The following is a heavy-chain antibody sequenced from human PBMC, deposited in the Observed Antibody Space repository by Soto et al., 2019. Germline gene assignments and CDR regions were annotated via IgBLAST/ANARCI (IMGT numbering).Heavy chain of an antibody. CDR3: SRADDYDFWSGPPGSHGMDV. Sequence: ASVKVSCKASGYTFTSYYMRWVRQAPGQGLEWMGIINPSGGSTSYAQKIQGRVTMTRDTSTSTVYMEMSSLRSEDTTVYFFSRADDYDFWSGPPGSHGMDVWGQGTTVTVSS. J-gene: IGHJ6*02. CDR2: INPSGGST. CDR1: GYTFTSYY. D-gene: IGHD3-3*01. V-gene: IGHV1-46*01.